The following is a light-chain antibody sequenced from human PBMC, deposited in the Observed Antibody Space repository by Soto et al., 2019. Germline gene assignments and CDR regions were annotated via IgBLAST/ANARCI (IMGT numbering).Light chain of an antibody. CDR3: VAWDDSLNGVV. V-gene: IGLV2-14*01. J-gene: IGLJ2*01. CDR2: EVS. CDR1: SSDVGGYNY. Sequence: QSVLTQPASVSGSPGQSITISCTGTSSDVGGYNYVSWYQQHPGKAPKLMIYEVSNRPSGVSNRFSGSKSGTSASLAISGLQSADEADYYCVAWDDSLNGVVFGGGTKLTVL.